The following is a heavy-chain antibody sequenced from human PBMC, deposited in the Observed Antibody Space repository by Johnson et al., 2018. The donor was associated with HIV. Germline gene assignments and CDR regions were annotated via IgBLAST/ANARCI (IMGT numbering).Heavy chain of an antibody. CDR3: ASPPDAFDI. CDR1: GFTFSDYS. CDR2: IISSGITI. V-gene: IGHV3-11*04. J-gene: IGHJ3*02. Sequence: VQLVESGGGLVKPGGSLRLSCAASGFTFSDYSMSWIRQAPGEGLEWVSYIISSGITIYSADSVKGGFTISRDNAKNSLYLQLTSQRAEDTAVYSCASPPDAFDIWGQGTMVTVSS.